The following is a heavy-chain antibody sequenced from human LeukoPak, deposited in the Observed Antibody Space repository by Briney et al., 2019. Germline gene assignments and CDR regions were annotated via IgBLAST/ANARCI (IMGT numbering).Heavy chain of an antibody. D-gene: IGHD5-18*01. J-gene: IGHJ4*02. CDR2: IVVGSGNT. V-gene: IGHV1-58*02. CDR3: AGTAEAIDY. CDR1: GFTFTSSA. Sequence: ASVKVPCKASGFTFTSSAMQWVRQARGQRLEWIGWIVVGSGNTNYAQKFQERVTMTRDMSTSAVYMELSSLRSEDTAVYYCAGTAEAIDYWGQGTLVTVSS.